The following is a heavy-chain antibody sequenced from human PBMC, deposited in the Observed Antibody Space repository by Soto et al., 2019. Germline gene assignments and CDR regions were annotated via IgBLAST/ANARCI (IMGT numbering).Heavy chain of an antibody. V-gene: IGHV3-53*01. J-gene: IGHJ6*02. CDR2: IYSGGST. D-gene: IGHD6-19*01. CDR3: AGIAVAGTAVDGMDV. Sequence: GGPLRLSCTASGFPVSSNDMSWVRKAPGKGLEWVSVIYSGGSTYYADSVKGRCTISRDNAKNTLYLQMNSLRAEDTAVYYCAGIAVAGTAVDGMDVWGQGTTVTVSS. CDR1: GFPVSSND.